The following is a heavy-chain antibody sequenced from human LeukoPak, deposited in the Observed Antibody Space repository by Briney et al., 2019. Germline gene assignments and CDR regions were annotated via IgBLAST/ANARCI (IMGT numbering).Heavy chain of an antibody. V-gene: IGHV3-23*01. Sequence: GGSLRLSCTDSGFTFSSFWMNWVRQAPGKGLEWVSAITGSGGSTYYADSVKGRFTISRDNAKNSLYLQMNSLRAEDTAVYYCARDSPPDYWGQGTLVTVSS. CDR1: GFTFSSFW. CDR2: ITGSGGST. CDR3: ARDSPPDY. J-gene: IGHJ4*02.